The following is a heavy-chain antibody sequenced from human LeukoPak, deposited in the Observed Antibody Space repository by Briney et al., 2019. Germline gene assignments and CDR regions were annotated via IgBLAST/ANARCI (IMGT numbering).Heavy chain of an antibody. J-gene: IGHJ4*02. V-gene: IGHV3-74*01. D-gene: IGHD1-20*01. CDR3: GRDVNWNQIDY. CDR2: INTDGRAT. CDR1: GFTFNNHW. Sequence: GGSLRLSCAASGFTFNNHWMHWVRQAPGKGLVWISRINTDGRATDYADSVKGRFTISRDNAKNTLYLQMNSLRAEDTAVYYCGRDVNWNQIDYWGQGSLGTVSS.